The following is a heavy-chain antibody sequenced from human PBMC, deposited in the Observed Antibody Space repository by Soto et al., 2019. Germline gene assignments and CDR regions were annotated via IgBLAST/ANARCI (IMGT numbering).Heavy chain of an antibody. CDR2: ISDDGSNT. D-gene: IGHD2-21*02. V-gene: IGHV3-30*03. CDR1: GFTFSNYG. J-gene: IGHJ4*02. Sequence: QVQLVESGGGVVQPGRSLRLSCAASGFTFSNYGMHWVRQAPGKGLEWVAVISDDGSNTYYADSVKGRFTISRDNSKNTLYVQMNSLRAEDTAVYYCARDGLMGVTNLAGYWGKGTLVTVSS. CDR3: ARDGLMGVTNLAGY.